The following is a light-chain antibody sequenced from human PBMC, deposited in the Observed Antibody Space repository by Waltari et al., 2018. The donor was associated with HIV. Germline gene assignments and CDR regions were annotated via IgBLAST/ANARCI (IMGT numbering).Light chain of an antibody. CDR1: GAELGASNY. Sequence: QSALPQPASVPGSPGPSITISCAGTGAELGASNYVACYQKVPDSVPKLIIYDVTSRPSGIADRFSASKSGNAASLTISGLQAEDEGDYHCSSYTTFNTVIFGGGTKLTVL. J-gene: IGLJ2*01. CDR3: SSYTTFNTVI. V-gene: IGLV2-14*03. CDR2: DVT.